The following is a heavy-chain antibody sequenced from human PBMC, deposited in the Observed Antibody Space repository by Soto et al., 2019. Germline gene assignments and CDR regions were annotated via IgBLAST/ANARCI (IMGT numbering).Heavy chain of an antibody. CDR3: ARTFDTITHYFDY. V-gene: IGHV3-30*16. CDR2: ISFDGNII. J-gene: IGHJ4*02. D-gene: IGHD3-9*01. CDR1: EFSFSSYA. Sequence: GGSLRLSCAASEFSFSSYAMHWIRQAPGKGLEWVAVISFDGNIIQYADSVKGRFIISRDNSKNTLYLQMNSLRGEDTAVYYCARTFDTITHYFDYWGQGTLVTVSS.